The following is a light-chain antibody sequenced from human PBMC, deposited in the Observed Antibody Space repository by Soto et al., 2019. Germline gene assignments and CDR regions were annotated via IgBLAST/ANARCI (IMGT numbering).Light chain of an antibody. CDR2: LGS. Sequence: EIVITQSPLSLPGELGEPASISCRSGQSLVHSNGYNYLDWYLQKPGQSPQLLIYLGSNRSSGVPDRFSGSGSGTDFTLKISRVEPEDVGVFSCMQSLHTLLTFGPGTKVDIK. J-gene: IGKJ3*01. CDR3: MQSLHTLLT. V-gene: IGKV2-28*01. CDR1: QSLVHSNGYNY.